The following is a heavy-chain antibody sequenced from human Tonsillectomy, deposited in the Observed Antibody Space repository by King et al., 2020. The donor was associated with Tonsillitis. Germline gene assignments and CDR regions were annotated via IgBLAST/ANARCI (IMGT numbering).Heavy chain of an antibody. CDR1: GFTSGSYW. Sequence: VQLVESGGGLVKPGGSLRLSCAASGFTSGSYWMRWVRQAPGKGLEWVASIKQDESATYYVDSVKGRFTISRDNAKNTVYLQMNSLRDDDTAVYYCALRDSGYPNWGQGTLVTVSS. J-gene: IGHJ4*02. V-gene: IGHV3-7*03. D-gene: IGHD3-22*01. CDR3: ALRDSGYPN. CDR2: IKQDESAT.